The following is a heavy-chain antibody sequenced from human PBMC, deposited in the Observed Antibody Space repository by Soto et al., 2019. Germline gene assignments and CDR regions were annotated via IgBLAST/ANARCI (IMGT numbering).Heavy chain of an antibody. CDR2: FNPSGHST. D-gene: IGHD6-13*01. V-gene: IGHV1-46*01. CDR3: ARAAAGYYGMDV. Sequence: ASVKVSCKASGHTFTSYYMHWVRQAPGQGLEWTGIFNPSGHSTNYAQKFQGRVTMTRDTSTSTVYMELSSLRSEDTAVYYCARAAAGYYGMDVWGQGTTVTVSS. J-gene: IGHJ6*02. CDR1: GHTFTSYY.